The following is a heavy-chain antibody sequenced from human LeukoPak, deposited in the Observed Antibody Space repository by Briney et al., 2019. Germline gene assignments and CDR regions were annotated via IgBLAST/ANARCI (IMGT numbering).Heavy chain of an antibody. CDR2: IYYSGNT. CDR1: GVSISSSNSY. D-gene: IGHD2-21*02. Sequence: PSETLSLTCTVSGVSISSSNSYWGWIRQPPGKGLEWIGSIYYSGNTYYNASLKSQVSISIDTSKNQFSLRLTSVTAADTAVYYCASGRQVVTALYWGQGTLVTVSS. V-gene: IGHV4-39*01. CDR3: ASGRQVVTALY. J-gene: IGHJ4*02.